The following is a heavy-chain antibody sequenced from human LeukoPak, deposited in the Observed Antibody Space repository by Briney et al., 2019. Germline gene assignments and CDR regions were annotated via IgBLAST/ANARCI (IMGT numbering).Heavy chain of an antibody. Sequence: GGSLRLSCAASGFTFSSYWMSWVRQAPGKGLEWVANIKQDGSEKYYVDSVKGRFTISRDNAKNSLYLQMNSLRAEDTAVYYCARVKIVYSSPPALFDSWGQGTLVTVSS. CDR1: GFTFSSYW. CDR2: IKQDGSEK. CDR3: ARVKIVYSSPPALFDS. D-gene: IGHD3-22*01. J-gene: IGHJ4*02. V-gene: IGHV3-7*01.